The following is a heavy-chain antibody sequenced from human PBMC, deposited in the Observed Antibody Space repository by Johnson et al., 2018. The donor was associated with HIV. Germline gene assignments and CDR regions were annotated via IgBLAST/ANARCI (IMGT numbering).Heavy chain of an antibody. J-gene: IGHJ3*02. Sequence: QVLLVESGGGVVQPGGSLRLSCAASGFTFSSYGMHWVRQAQGKGLEWVAFIRHDGDNKYYADSVKGRFTISRDNSKNTLYLQMNSLRAEDTAVYYCAKPVVPGGDDLDMYEFAFDIWGQGTMVTVSS. CDR1: GFTFSSYG. D-gene: IGHD2-2*01. V-gene: IGHV3-30*02. CDR3: AKPVVPGGDDLDMYEFAFDI. CDR2: IRHDGDNK.